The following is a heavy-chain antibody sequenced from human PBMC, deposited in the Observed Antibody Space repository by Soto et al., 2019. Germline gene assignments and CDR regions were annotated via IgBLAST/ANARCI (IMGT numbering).Heavy chain of an antibody. CDR1: GGSFSDYY. J-gene: IGHJ5*02. D-gene: IGHD6-6*01. Sequence: PSGTLSLTCGVYGGSFSDYYWSLFRQPPGKGLVLIGEIYHSVSTNYNPSLKSRVTISVDTSKKQVSLKLSSVTGADTAVYYCARGEYSSSSHWFDPWGQGTLVTVSS. CDR2: IYHSVST. V-gene: IGHV4-34*01. CDR3: ARGEYSSSSHWFDP.